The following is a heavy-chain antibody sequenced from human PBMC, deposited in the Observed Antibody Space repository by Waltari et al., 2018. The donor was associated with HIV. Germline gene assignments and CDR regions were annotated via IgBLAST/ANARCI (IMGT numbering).Heavy chain of an antibody. CDR1: GDTFTGYY. J-gene: IGHJ6*02. V-gene: IGHV1-2*02. Sequence: QVPLVQSAAEVKTPGASAKASCTASGDTFTGYYMNPVRQHPGQGLEWMGWINPNSGGTNYAQKFQGRVTMTRDTSISTAYMELSRLRSDDTAVYYCARAQYYYDSSGYYYGDYGMDVWGQGTTVTVSS. CDR3: ARAQYYYDSSGYYYGDYGMDV. D-gene: IGHD3-22*01. CDR2: INPNSGGT.